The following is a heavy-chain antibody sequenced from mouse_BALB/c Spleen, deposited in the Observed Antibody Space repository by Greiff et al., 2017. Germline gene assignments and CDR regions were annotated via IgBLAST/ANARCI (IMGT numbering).Heavy chain of an antibody. CDR1: SYTFTDYA. Sequence: VKLQESGPELVRPGVSVKISCKGSSYTFTDYAMHWVKQSHAKSLEWIGVISTYYGNTNYNQKFTGKATMTVDKSSSTAYMELARLTSEDSAVYYCARAYYGNYLYAMDYWGQGTSVTVSS. CDR3: ARAYYGNYLYAMDY. D-gene: IGHD2-10*01. V-gene: IGHV1-67*01. CDR2: ISTYYGNT. J-gene: IGHJ4*01.